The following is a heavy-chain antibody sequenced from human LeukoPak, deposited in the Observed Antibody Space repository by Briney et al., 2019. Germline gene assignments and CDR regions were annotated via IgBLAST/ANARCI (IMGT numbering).Heavy chain of an antibody. CDR3: ARGNVTYYDFWSGYSVKNYMDV. Sequence: KPSETLSLTCTVSGGSISSYYWSWIRRPPGKGLEWIGYIYYSGSTNDNPSLKSRVTISVDTSKNQFSLKLSSVTAADTAVYYCARGNVTYYDFWSGYSVKNYMDVWGKGTTVTVSS. J-gene: IGHJ6*03. CDR1: GGSISSYY. CDR2: IYYSGST. V-gene: IGHV4-59*01. D-gene: IGHD3-3*01.